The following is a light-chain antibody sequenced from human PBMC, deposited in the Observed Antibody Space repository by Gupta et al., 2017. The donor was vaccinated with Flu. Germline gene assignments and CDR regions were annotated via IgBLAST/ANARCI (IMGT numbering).Light chain of an antibody. V-gene: IGLV2-14*01. J-gene: IGLJ1*01. CDR2: EIS. CDR1: SSDVGGYNY. Sequence: HSALTHPASVSRSPGQSITISCTGTSSDVGGYNYVSWYQQHPGKAPKLMIYEISNRPSGVSNRFSGSKSGNTASLTISGLQAEDEADYYCSSYTSSSTYVFGTGTKVTVL. CDR3: SSYTSSSTYV.